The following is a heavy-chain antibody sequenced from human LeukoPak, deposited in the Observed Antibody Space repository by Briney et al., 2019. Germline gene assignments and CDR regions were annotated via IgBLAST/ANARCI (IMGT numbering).Heavy chain of an antibody. J-gene: IGHJ6*03. Sequence: ASVKVSCKASGYTFTSYYMHWVRQAPGQGLEWMGIINPSGGSTSYAQKFQGRVTMTRDMSTSTVYMELSSLRSEDTAVYYCARDYGFLWGPGYYMDVWGKGTTVTVSS. CDR2: INPSGGST. V-gene: IGHV1-46*01. D-gene: IGHD3-16*01. CDR3: ARDYGFLWGPGYYMDV. CDR1: GYTFTSYY.